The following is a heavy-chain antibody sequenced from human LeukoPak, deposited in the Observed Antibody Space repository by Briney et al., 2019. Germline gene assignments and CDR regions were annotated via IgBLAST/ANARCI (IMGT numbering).Heavy chain of an antibody. CDR1: GFTFSSYA. V-gene: IGHV3-23*01. D-gene: IGHD3-10*01. CDR3: ARAPDYYGSGSYYPTRRQLDY. J-gene: IGHJ4*02. Sequence: PGGSLRLSCAASGFTFSSYAMSWVRQAPGKGLEWVSAISGSGGSTYYADSVKGRFTISRDNSKNTLYLQMNSLRAEDTAVYYCARAPDYYGSGSYYPTRRQLDYWGQGTLVTVSS. CDR2: ISGSGGST.